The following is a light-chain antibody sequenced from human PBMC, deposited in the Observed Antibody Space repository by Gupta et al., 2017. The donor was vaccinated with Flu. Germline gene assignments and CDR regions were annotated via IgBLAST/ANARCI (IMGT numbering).Light chain of an antibody. CDR2: SAS. V-gene: IGKV4-1*01. J-gene: IGKJ1*01. CDR3: QQYLKIPPT. CDR1: QPLLSSDNKND. Sequence: DIVVTQSQDSLAVSLGERATINCRSDQPLLSSDNKNDLAWYQQKPGQPPKLLISSASTRESGVPDRFSGSGSGTDFSLTITSLQPEDVAVYYCQQYLKIPPTFGQGTKVEIK.